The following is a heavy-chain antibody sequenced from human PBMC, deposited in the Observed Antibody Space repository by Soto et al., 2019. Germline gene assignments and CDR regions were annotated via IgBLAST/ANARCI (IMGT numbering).Heavy chain of an antibody. Sequence: EVQLLASGGGLVQPGESLRLSCTASGFTFSTYGMSWVRQAPGKGLEWVSSMSGDGTTTYYIDSGKGRFTISRDNSRNTLALQMNSLRTEDTAIYDCAKDITFESSAYNFWAQGILVTVSS. CDR3: AKDITFESSAYNF. J-gene: IGHJ4*02. CDR2: MSGDGTTT. V-gene: IGHV3-23*01. CDR1: GFTFSTYG. D-gene: IGHD3-22*01.